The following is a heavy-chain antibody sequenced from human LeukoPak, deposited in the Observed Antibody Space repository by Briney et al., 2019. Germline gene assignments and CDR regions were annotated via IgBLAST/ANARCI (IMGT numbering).Heavy chain of an antibody. CDR3: AAHRYSSGWYLGY. D-gene: IGHD6-19*01. V-gene: IGHV4-59*01. J-gene: IGHJ4*02. CDR1: GGSFSGYD. Sequence: SETLPLTCAVYGGSFSGYDWNWIRQPPGQGLEYIGYIHHSGSTNNNPSLESRVTISIDTAKNQFSLKLNSVTAADTALYYCAAHRYSSGWYLGYWGQGILVTVSS. CDR2: IHHSGST.